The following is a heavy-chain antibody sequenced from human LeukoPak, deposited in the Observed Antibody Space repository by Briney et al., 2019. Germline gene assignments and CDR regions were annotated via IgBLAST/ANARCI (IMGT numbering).Heavy chain of an antibody. D-gene: IGHD3-16*01. CDR1: GFTFSDYY. V-gene: IGHV3-11*01. CDR2: ISGSGRTI. Sequence: GGSLRLSCAASGFTFSDYYMNWIRQAPGKGLEWVSYISGSGRTIYHADSVKGRFTISRDNAKNSLYLQMNSLRAEGTAVYCARDGTAAWGRFDPWGQGTLVTVSS. CDR3: ARDGTAAWGRFDP. J-gene: IGHJ5*02.